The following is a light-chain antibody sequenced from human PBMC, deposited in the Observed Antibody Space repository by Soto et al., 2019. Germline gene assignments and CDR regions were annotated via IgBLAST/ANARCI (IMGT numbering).Light chain of an antibody. CDR3: LSHTTRRIYV. CDR2: NVN. Sequence: QSVLARPASVSGSPGQSITISCSGTNSDIGAYDYVSWYQQHPGKPPKLIIYNVNNRPSGVSFRFSGSKSANTASLTISGLQTEDEADYYCLSHTTRRIYVFGPGTKVTLL. V-gene: IGLV2-14*03. J-gene: IGLJ1*01. CDR1: NSDIGAYDY.